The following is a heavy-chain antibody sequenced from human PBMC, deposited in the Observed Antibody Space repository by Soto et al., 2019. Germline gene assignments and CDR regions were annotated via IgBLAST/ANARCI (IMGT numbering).Heavy chain of an antibody. Sequence: GGSLKISCKGSGYSFTSYWIGWVRQMPGKGLEWMGIIYPGDSDTRYSPSFQGQVTISADKSISTAYLQWSSLKASDTAMYYCARHNTGGTYYYGSGSYSYFDYWGQGTLVTVSS. J-gene: IGHJ4*02. V-gene: IGHV5-51*01. CDR1: GYSFTSYW. CDR3: ARHNTGGTYYYGSGSYSYFDY. D-gene: IGHD3-10*01. CDR2: IYPGDSDT.